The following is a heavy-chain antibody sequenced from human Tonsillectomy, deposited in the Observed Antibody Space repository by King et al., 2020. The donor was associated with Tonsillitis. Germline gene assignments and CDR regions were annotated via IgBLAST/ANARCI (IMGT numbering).Heavy chain of an antibody. Sequence: VQLQESGPGLVKPSQTLSLTCTVSGVSISGGVYYWSWIRQHPGKGLEWIGYIYDSWITYYNPSLKSRLTISIDTSKNQFSLKLRSVTAADTAVYYVGGYEGGVFDPWGQGILVTVSS. CDR3: GGYEGGVFDP. D-gene: IGHD3-16*01. J-gene: IGHJ5*02. V-gene: IGHV4-31*03. CDR1: GVSISGGVYY. CDR2: IYDSWIT.